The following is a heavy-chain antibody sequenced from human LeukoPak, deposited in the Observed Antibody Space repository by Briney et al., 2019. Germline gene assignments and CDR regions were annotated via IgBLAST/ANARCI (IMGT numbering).Heavy chain of an antibody. J-gene: IGHJ4*02. V-gene: IGHV3-49*03. D-gene: IGHD6-13*01. CDR2: IRSKAYGGTT. CDR3: ATGHSSSWYSIY. CDR1: GFIYHVNL. Sequence: GGSLRHSCTGSGFIYHVNLMIWYREAPGKGVEWVGFIRSKAYGGTTEDAASVRGRFIISRDDSKTIPYLQMNSLETDDTAVYYCATGHSSSWYSIYWGQGTLVTVSS.